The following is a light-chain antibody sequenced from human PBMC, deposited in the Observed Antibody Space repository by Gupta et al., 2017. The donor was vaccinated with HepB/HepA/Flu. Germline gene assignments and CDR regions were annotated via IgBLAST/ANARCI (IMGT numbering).Light chain of an antibody. CDR2: GAA. Sequence: EIVLTQSPGTLSLSPRERATLSCRASQSVSSSYLAWYQQKPSQAPRLLIYGAASRATGSPDRFSGSGSGTDFTLTISRLEPEDVAVYYCQRYGSSPPCSFGQGTKLEIK. V-gene: IGKV3-20*01. CDR1: QSVSSSY. CDR3: QRYGSSPPCS. J-gene: IGKJ2*04.